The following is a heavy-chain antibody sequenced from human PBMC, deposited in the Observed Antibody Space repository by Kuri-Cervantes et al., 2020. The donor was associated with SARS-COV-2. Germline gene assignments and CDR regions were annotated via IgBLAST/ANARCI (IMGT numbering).Heavy chain of an antibody. V-gene: IGHV3-7*03. CDR2: IKQDGSEK. CDR3: ARDVVVVPAAISYMDV. CDR1: GFTFSSYW. Sequence: GESLKISCAASGFTFSSYWMSWVRQAPGKGLEWVANIKQDGSEKYYVDSVKGRFTISRDNAKNSLYLQMNSLRAEDTALYYCARDVVVVPAAISYMDVWGKGTTVTVSS. J-gene: IGHJ6*03. D-gene: IGHD2-2*01.